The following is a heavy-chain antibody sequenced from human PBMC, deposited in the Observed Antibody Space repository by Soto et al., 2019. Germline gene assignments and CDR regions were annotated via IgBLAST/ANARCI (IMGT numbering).Heavy chain of an antibody. CDR3: ARSVEMATIYYYYYYGMDV. Sequence: GASVKVSCKASGYTFTSYDINWVRQATGQVLEWMGWMNPNSGNTGYAQKFQGRVTMTRNTSISTAYMELSSLRSEDTAVYYCARSVEMATIYYYYYYGMDVWGQGTTVTVSS. J-gene: IGHJ6*02. D-gene: IGHD5-12*01. CDR2: MNPNSGNT. V-gene: IGHV1-8*01. CDR1: GYTFTSYD.